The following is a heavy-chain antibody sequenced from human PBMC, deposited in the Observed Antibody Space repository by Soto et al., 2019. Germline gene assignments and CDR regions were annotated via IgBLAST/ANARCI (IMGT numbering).Heavy chain of an antibody. J-gene: IGHJ5*02. CDR2: IYYSGST. CDR3: ARGVQGEPRFWRGGLYWFDP. CDR1: GGSISSGDYY. Sequence: KSSETLSLTCTVSGGSISSGDYYWSWIRQPPGKGLEWIGYIYYSGSTYYNPSLKSRVTISVDTSKNQFSLKLSSVTAADTAVYYCARGVQGEPRFWRGGLYWFDPWGQGTLVTVSS. D-gene: IGHD3-10*01. V-gene: IGHV4-30-4*01.